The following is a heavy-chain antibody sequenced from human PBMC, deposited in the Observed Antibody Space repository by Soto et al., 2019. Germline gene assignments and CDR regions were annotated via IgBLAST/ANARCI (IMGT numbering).Heavy chain of an antibody. J-gene: IGHJ4*02. V-gene: IGHV3-33*01. CDR3: ERDRDDAGEAGY. Sequence: QPGGSLRLSCTASGFTFSKYVMHWVRQAPGKGLEWVADLWSDGSNKYYADSVKGRFTISRDNSKNTLYLQMNSLRADETAVYYCERDRDDAGEAGYWGQGTLVTVSS. CDR1: GFTFSKYV. D-gene: IGHD2-21*01. CDR2: LWSDGSNK.